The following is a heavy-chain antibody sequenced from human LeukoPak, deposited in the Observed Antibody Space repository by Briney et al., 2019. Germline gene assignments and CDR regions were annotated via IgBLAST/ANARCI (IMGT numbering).Heavy chain of an antibody. Sequence: PGGSLRLSCAASGFTFSSYAMSWVRQAPGKGLEWVSAISGGGDSAYYADSVKGRFTISRDNSKNTLYLQMNSLRADDTAVYYCAKESSWSAFFPFDYWGQGTLVTVSS. V-gene: IGHV3-23*01. CDR3: AKESSWSAFFPFDY. J-gene: IGHJ4*02. D-gene: IGHD6-13*01. CDR2: ISGGGDSA. CDR1: GFTFSSYA.